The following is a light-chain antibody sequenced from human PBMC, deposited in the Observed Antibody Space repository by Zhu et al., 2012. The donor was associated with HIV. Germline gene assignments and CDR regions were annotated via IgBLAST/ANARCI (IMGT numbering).Light chain of an antibody. Sequence: ETVMTQSPGILSVSPGERITLSCRASQSVGTNLAWYQQKFGQTPRLLIYRVSDRATGTPARFSGSGSGTEFTLTISSLESEDFAVYYCHQYNNWPPTFGQGTKVELK. J-gene: IGKJ1*01. V-gene: IGKV3-15*01. CDR1: QSVGTN. CDR2: RVS. CDR3: HQYNNWPPT.